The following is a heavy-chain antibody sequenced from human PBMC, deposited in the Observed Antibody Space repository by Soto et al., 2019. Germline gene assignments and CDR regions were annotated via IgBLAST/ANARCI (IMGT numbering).Heavy chain of an antibody. CDR3: ARAFTYDFWSGSLEGLDV. CDR2: IYYTGSL. J-gene: IGHJ6*04. CDR1: GGSISGYH. V-gene: IGHV4-59*01. D-gene: IGHD3-3*01. Sequence: PSETLSLTCTVSGGSISGYHWSWLRQPPGKGLEWLGHIYYTGSLNYNPSLKGRVTMSVDTSKNQFSLRLTSVTAADTAVYFCARAFTYDFWSGSLEGLDVWGVGTKVTAPQ.